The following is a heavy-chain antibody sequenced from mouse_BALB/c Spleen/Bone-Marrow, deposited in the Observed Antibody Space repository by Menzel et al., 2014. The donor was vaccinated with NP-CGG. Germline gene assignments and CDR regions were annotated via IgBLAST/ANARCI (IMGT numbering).Heavy chain of an antibody. CDR2: ISSGSSTI. CDR1: GFTFSSFG. J-gene: IGHJ4*01. V-gene: IGHV5-17*02. CDR3: ARYGNYFYAMDY. D-gene: IGHD2-1*01. Sequence: EVKLVESGGGLVQPGGSRKLSCAASGFTFSSFGMHWVRQAPEKGLEWVAYISSGSSTIYYADTVKGRFTISRDNPKNTLSLQMTSLRSEDTAMYYCARYGNYFYAMDYWGQGTSVTVSS.